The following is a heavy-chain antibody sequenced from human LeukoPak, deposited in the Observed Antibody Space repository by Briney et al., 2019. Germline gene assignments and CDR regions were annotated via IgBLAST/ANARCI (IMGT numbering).Heavy chain of an antibody. V-gene: IGHV3-9*03. CDR2: ISWNSGSI. D-gene: IGHD6-19*01. CDR3: AKAQGGSGWYGPNWYFDL. Sequence: GRSLRLSCAASGFTFDDYAMHWVRQAPGKGLEWVSGISWNSGSIGYADSVRGRFTISRDNAKNSLYLQMNSLGAEDMALYYCAKAQGGSGWYGPNWYFDLWGRGTLVTVSS. J-gene: IGHJ2*01. CDR1: GFTFDDYA.